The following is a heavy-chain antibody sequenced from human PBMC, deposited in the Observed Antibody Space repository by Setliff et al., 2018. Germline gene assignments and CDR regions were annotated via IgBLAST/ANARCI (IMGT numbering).Heavy chain of an antibody. J-gene: IGHJ4*02. D-gene: IGHD3-22*01. V-gene: IGHV3-30*03. Sequence: PGGSLRLSCAASGFTFSRYWMSWVRQAPGKGLEWVAVISSDGSSKNYADSLEGRFTISRDNSRNTLYLQMSGLRAEDTAVYYCARDAKIVVVHNPYYFDQWGQGTLVTVPQ. CDR3: ARDAKIVVVHNPYYFDQ. CDR2: ISSDGSSK. CDR1: GFTFSRYW.